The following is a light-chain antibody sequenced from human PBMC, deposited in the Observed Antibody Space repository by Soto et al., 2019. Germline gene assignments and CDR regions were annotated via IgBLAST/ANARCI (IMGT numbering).Light chain of an antibody. J-gene: IGKJ4*01. V-gene: IGKV1-39*01. CDR2: AAS. CDR1: QSITTY. CDR3: QQIYSASLT. Sequence: DIQMTQSPSSLSASVGDRVTITCRASQSITTYLNWYRQKPGKAPKLLIYAASSLQSGVPSRFSGSGSDTEFTLSISSLQPEDFATYFCQQIYSASLTFGGGTKVEIK.